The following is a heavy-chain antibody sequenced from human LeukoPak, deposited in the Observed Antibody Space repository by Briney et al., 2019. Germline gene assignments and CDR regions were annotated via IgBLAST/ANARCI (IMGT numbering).Heavy chain of an antibody. CDR1: GFTFSSYG. J-gene: IGHJ4*02. CDR2: IWYDGSNK. CDR3: ARGGSSSISVDY. D-gene: IGHD6-6*01. Sequence: GGSLRLSCAASGFTFSSYGMHWVRQAPGKGLEWVAVIWYDGSNKYYADSVKGRFTISRDNSKNTLYLQMNSLRAEDTAVYYCARGGSSSISVDYWGQGTLVTVSS. V-gene: IGHV3-33*01.